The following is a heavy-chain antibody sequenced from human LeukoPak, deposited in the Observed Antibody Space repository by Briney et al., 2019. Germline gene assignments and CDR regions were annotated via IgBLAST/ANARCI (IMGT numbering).Heavy chain of an antibody. V-gene: IGHV4-59*08. D-gene: IGHD6-19*01. CDR3: ARSGFYNTGWAHFDS. Sequence: KPSETLSLTCTVSGGSMTNYYWTWIRQPPGKGLEWIRYIYYSGSTNYNPSLMSRVTISVDTSKNHFSLRLSSVTAADTAVYYCARSGFYNTGWAHFDSWGQGALVTVSS. CDR1: GGSMTNYY. J-gene: IGHJ4*02. CDR2: IYYSGST.